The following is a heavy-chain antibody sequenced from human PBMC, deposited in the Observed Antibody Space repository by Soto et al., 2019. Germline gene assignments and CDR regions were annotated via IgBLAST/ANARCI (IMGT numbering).Heavy chain of an antibody. V-gene: IGHV1-18*01. J-gene: IGHJ5*02. CDR2: ISPYTDDP. CDR3: AGVIPGAEFWFHP. Sequence: QGQLVQSGVEVKKPGASVKVSCSASGNTFTNFGVTWVRQAPGQGLEWMGWISPYTDDPSYAQKFQGRVTMTIETTTSTASLDLRSLTSADTAVYYFAGVIPGAEFWFHPWGQGTLVTVSS. D-gene: IGHD2-8*02. CDR1: GNTFTNFG.